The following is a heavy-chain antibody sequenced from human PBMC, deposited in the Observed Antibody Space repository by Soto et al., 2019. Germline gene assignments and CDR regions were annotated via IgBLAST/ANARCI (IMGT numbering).Heavy chain of an antibody. CDR2: IIPISGTA. CDR1: GGTFGSYA. Sequence: QVQLVQSGAEVKKPGSSVKVSCKASGGTFGSYAISWVRQAPGQGLEWMGGIIPISGTANYAQKFQGRVTITADESTSTAYMELSSLRSEDTAVYYCVRSQGSSTSLEIYYYYYYGMDVWGQGTTVTVSS. J-gene: IGHJ6*02. D-gene: IGHD2-2*01. V-gene: IGHV1-69*01. CDR3: VRSQGSSTSLEIYYYYYYGMDV.